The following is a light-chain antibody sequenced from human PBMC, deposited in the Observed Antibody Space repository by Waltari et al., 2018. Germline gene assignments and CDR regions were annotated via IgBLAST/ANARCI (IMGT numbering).Light chain of an antibody. CDR3: QQYYSSPPT. Sequence: DIVMTQSPDYLAVSLGERATINCKSSQSILYSSNNKNYLAWYQQKQGQAPKLLIYWASTRESGVPDRFSGSGSGTDFTLTISSLQAEDVAVYHCQQYYSSPPTFGQGTKLEIK. CDR2: WAS. J-gene: IGKJ2*01. V-gene: IGKV4-1*01. CDR1: QSILYSSNNKNY.